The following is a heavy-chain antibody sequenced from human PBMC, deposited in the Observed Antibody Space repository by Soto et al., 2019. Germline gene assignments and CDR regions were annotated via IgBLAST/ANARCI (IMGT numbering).Heavy chain of an antibody. Sequence: ASVKVSCKASGYTFTSYYMHWVRQAPGQGLEWMGIINPSGGSTSYAQKFQGRVTMTRDTSTSTVYMELSSLRSEDTAVYYCARSLHSRTKIAAAGDFDYWGQGTLVTVSS. CDR1: GYTFTSYY. CDR3: ARSLHSRTKIAAAGDFDY. J-gene: IGHJ4*02. CDR2: INPSGGST. D-gene: IGHD6-13*01. V-gene: IGHV1-46*01.